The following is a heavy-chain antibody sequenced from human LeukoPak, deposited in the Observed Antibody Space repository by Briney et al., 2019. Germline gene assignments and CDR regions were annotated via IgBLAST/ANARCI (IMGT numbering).Heavy chain of an antibody. J-gene: IGHJ4*01. CDR2: IHPDGSIT. Sequence: GGSLRLSCVGSGFTISNYWMHWVRQAPGTGLVWVSRIHPDGSITTYADSVKGRFTISRDNAKNTLYLQMNSLRAEDTAVYYCARDYDPDYYDSSGYSDYWGQGTRVTVSS. CDR1: GFTISNYW. V-gene: IGHV3-74*03. D-gene: IGHD3-22*01. CDR3: ARDYDPDYYDSSGYSDY.